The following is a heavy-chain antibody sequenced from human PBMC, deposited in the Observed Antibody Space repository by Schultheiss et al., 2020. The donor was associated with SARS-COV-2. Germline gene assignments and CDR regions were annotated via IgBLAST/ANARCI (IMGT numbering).Heavy chain of an antibody. CDR3: ARDPGVTMVQGVIGWFDP. J-gene: IGHJ5*02. CDR2: ISYDGSNK. CDR1: GFTFSSYA. D-gene: IGHD3-10*01. Sequence: GGSLRLSCAASGFTFSSYAMSWVRQAPGKGLEWVAVISYDGSNKYYADSVKGRFTISRDNARNSLHLEMNSLRAEDTAVYYCARDPGVTMVQGVIGWFDPWGQGTLVTVSS. V-gene: IGHV3-30-3*01.